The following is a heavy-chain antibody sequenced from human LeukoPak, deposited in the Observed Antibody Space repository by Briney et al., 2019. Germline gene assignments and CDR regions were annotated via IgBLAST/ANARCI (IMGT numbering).Heavy chain of an antibody. CDR3: ARAARPDYYDSPFDY. D-gene: IGHD3-22*01. CDR2: IYYSGST. CDR1: GGSISSSSYY. Sequence: SETLSLTCTVSGGSISSSSYYWGWIRQPPGKGLEWIGTIYYSGSTYYNPSLKSRVTISVDTPKNQFSLRLSSVTAADTAVYYCARAARPDYYDSPFDYWGQGTLVTVSS. J-gene: IGHJ4*02. V-gene: IGHV4-39*01.